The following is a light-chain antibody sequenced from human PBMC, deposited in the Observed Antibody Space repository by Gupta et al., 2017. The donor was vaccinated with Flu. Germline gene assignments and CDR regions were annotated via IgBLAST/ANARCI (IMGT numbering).Light chain of an antibody. J-gene: IGKJ4*01. CDR1: LHVVFSSNIKNY. CDR2: WAS. Sequence: IVITLSPASLPVALPETATINSKSSLHVVFSSNIKNYLAWYQQKPGQPPKLLIYWASTRESGVPDRFSGSGSGTDFTLTISSLQAEDVAVYYCQQDYSTPLTFGGGTKVEIK. CDR3: QQDYSTPLT. V-gene: IGKV4-1*01.